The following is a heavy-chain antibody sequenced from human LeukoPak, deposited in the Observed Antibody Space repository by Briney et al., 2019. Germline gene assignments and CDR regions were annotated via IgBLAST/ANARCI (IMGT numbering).Heavy chain of an antibody. J-gene: IGHJ4*02. CDR1: GFTFSSYG. CDR3: AREGVRDGYTFDY. V-gene: IGHV3-33*08. CDR2: IWYDGSNK. Sequence: GGSLRLSCAASGFTFSSYGMHWVRQAPGKGLEWVAVIWYDGSNKYCADSVKGRFTISRDNSKNTLYLQMNSLRAEDTAVYYCAREGVRDGYTFDYWGQGTLVTVSS. D-gene: IGHD5-24*01.